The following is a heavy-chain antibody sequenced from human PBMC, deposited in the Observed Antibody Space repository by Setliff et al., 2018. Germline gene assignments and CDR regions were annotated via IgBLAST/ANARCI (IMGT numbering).Heavy chain of an antibody. CDR1: GGSFSGYY. J-gene: IGHJ4*02. V-gene: IGHV4-34*01. CDR3: ARGYGYSSGWYRVYFDY. D-gene: IGHD6-19*01. CDR2: INHSGST. Sequence: SETLSLTCAVYGGSFSGYYWSWIRQPPGKGLEWIGEINHSGSTNYNPSLKSRVTISVDTSKNQFSLKLRSVTAADTAVYYCARGYGYSSGWYRVYFDYWGQGTLVTVSS.